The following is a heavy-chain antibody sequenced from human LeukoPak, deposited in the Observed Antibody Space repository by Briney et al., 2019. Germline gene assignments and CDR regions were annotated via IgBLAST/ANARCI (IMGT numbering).Heavy chain of an antibody. CDR1: GYTFTSYG. D-gene: IGHD1-20*01. J-gene: IGHJ4*02. Sequence: GASVKVSGKASGYTFTSYGISWVRQAPGQGLEWMGWISAYNGNTNYAQKLQGRVTMTTDTSTGTAYMELRSLRSDDTAVYYCASRVTGPLDYWGQGTLVTVSS. CDR2: ISAYNGNT. CDR3: ASRVTGPLDY. V-gene: IGHV1-18*04.